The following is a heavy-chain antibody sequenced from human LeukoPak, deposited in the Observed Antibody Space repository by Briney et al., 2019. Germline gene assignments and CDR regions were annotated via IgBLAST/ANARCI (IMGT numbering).Heavy chain of an antibody. CDR3: ARGRGYRSTIFYY. D-gene: IGHD5-18*01. V-gene: IGHV4-34*01. CDR2: INHSGST. CDR1: GGSFSGYY. Sequence: SETLSLTCAVYGGSFSGYYWSWIRQPPGKGLEWIGEINHSGSTNYNPSLKSRVTISVDTSKNQFSLKLSSVTAADTAVYYCARGRGYRSTIFYYWGQGTLVTVSS. J-gene: IGHJ4*02.